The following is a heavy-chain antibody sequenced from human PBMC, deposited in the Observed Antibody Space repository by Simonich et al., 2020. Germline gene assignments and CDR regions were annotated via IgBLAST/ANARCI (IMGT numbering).Heavy chain of an antibody. J-gene: IGHJ3*02. V-gene: IGHV4-34*01. D-gene: IGHD1-1*01. CDR1: GGSFSGYY. Sequence: QVQLQQWGAGLLKPSETLSLTCAVYGGSFSGYYWSWIRRPPGKGLEWIGEINHSGSTNYTPPLKSRVTISVDTSKNQFSLKLSSVTAADTAVYYCARGKGWKNAFDIWGQGTMVTVSS. CDR2: INHSGST. CDR3: ARGKGWKNAFDI.